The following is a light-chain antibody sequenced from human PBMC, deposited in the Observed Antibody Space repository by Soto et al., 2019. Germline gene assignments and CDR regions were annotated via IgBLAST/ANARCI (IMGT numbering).Light chain of an antibody. Sequence: QSALTQPASVSGTPGQSITISCTGTSSDVGAYNYVSWYQQHPGKAPKLMIYDVSHRPSGVSQRFSGSKSANPASLTISGLQAEDEADYYCGPYTCSSNYDFGTGTKVTVL. CDR2: DVS. J-gene: IGLJ1*01. V-gene: IGLV2-14*01. CDR1: SSDVGAYNY. CDR3: GPYTCSSNYD.